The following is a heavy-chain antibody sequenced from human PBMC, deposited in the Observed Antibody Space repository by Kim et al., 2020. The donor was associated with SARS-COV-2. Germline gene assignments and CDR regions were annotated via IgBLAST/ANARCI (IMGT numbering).Heavy chain of an antibody. J-gene: IGHJ4*02. V-gene: IGHV1-2*06. Sequence: ASVKVSCKASGYTFTGYYMHWVRQAPGQGLEWMGRINPNSGGTNYAQKFQGRVTMTRDTSISTAYMELSRLRSDDTAVYYCARMNVLLWFGALDSGGLDYWGQGTLVTVSS. CDR2: INPNSGGT. D-gene: IGHD3-10*01. CDR3: ARMNVLLWFGALDSGGLDY. CDR1: GYTFTGYY.